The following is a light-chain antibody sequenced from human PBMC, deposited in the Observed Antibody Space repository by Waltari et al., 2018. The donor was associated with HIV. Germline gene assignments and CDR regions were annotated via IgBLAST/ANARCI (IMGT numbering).Light chain of an antibody. V-gene: IGLV3-27*01. J-gene: IGLJ2*01. CDR1: VLAKKY. CDR3: YSAADNKGI. Sequence: SYELTQPSSVSVSPGQTARITCSGDVLAKKYARWFQQKPGQAPVLVIYKDSERPSGIPEGVSGSSSGTTVTLTISGAQVEDEADYYCYSAADNKGIFGGGTKLTVL. CDR2: KDS.